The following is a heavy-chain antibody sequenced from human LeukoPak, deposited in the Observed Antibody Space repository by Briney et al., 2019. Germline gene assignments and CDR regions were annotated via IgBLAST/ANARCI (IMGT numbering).Heavy chain of an antibody. CDR2: IKQDETEK. J-gene: IGHJ5*02. CDR1: GFTFSNFW. V-gene: IGHV3-7*01. CDR3: ASLSRAP. Sequence: GGSLRLSCTASGFTFSNFWMGWVRQAPGKGLEWVANIKQDETEKFYLGSVKGRFTISRDNSKNTLYLQMNSLRAEDTAVYYCASLSRAPWGQGTLVTVSS.